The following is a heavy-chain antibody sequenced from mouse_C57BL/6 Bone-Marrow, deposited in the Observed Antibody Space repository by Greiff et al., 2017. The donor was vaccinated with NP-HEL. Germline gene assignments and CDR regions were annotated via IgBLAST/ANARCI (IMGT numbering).Heavy chain of an antibody. CDR3: VFYYGSSYEGLDY. CDR1: GYAFSSSW. D-gene: IGHD1-1*01. CDR2: IYPGDGDT. V-gene: IGHV1-82*01. J-gene: IGHJ4*01. Sequence: QVQLQQSGPELVKPGASVKISCKASGYAFSSSWMNWVKQRPGKGLEWIGRIYPGDGDTNYNGKFKGKATLTADKSSSTAYRQLSSLTSEDSAVYFCVFYYGSSYEGLDYWGQGTSVTVSS.